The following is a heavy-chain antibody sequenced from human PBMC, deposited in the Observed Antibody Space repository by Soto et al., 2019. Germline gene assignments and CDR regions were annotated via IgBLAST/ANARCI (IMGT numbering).Heavy chain of an antibody. CDR2: ITSTGGDT. Sequence: WGSLRLSCATSGFTFSNFVMRWVRQTPGKGLEWVSTITSTGGDTYYTYSVKVRFTISRDNSKNTLYLQMSSLRAEDTALYYCTKASSDRHHMDXWGQGTTVTVS. CDR3: TKASSDRHHMDX. J-gene: IGHJ6*02. CDR1: GFTFSNFV. V-gene: IGHV3-23*01.